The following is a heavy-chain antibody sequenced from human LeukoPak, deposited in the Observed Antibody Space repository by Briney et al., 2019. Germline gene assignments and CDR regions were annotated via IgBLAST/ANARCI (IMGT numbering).Heavy chain of an antibody. Sequence: ASVKVSCKASGYTFTGHYMHWVRQAPGQGLEWMGGIIPIFGTANYAQKFQGRVTITTDESTSTAYMELSSLRSEDTAVYYCARLYDFWSGPSDYYYMDVWGKGTTVTVSS. CDR3: ARLYDFWSGPSDYYYMDV. CDR1: GYTFTGHY. CDR2: IIPIFGTA. D-gene: IGHD3-3*01. J-gene: IGHJ6*03. V-gene: IGHV1-69*05.